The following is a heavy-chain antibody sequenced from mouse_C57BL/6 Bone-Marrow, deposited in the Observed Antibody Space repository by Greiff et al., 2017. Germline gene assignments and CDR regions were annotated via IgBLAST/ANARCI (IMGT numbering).Heavy chain of an antibody. CDR3: ARDTTVYYYAMDD. CDR1: GYAFSSYW. V-gene: IGHV1-80*01. Sequence: QVQLQQSGAELVKPGASVKISCKASGYAFSSYWMNWVKQRPGKGLEWIGQIYPGDGDTNYNGKFKGKATLTADKSSSTAYMQLSSLTSEDSAVYFCARDTTVYYYAMDDWGQGTSVTVSS. CDR2: IYPGDGDT. J-gene: IGHJ4*01. D-gene: IGHD1-1*01.